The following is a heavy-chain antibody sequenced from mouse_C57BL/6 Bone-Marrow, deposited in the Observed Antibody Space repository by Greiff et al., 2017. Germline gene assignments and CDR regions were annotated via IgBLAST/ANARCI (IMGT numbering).Heavy chain of an antibody. Sequence: VQLKQPGAELVRPGTSVKLSCKASGYTFTSYWMHWVKQRPGQGLEWIGVIDPSDSYTNYNQKFKGKATLTVDTSSSTAYMQLSSLTSEDSAVYYCARRLGQGYWGQGTTLTVSS. CDR1: GYTFTSYW. CDR2: IDPSDSYT. CDR3: ARRLGQGY. V-gene: IGHV1-59*01. D-gene: IGHD4-1*01. J-gene: IGHJ2*01.